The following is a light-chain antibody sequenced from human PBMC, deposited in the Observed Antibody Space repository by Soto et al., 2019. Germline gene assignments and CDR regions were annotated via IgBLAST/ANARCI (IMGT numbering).Light chain of an antibody. CDR1: QSVSSSY. Sequence: ENVLTQSPGTLSLSPGERATLSCRASQSVSSSYLAWYQQKPGQAPRLLIYDTSSRATGIPDRFSGSGSGTDFPLTISRLEPEDFAVYYCQQYVTSPPLYTFGQGTKLVFK. CDR2: DTS. CDR3: QQYVTSPPLYT. J-gene: IGKJ2*01. V-gene: IGKV3-20*01.